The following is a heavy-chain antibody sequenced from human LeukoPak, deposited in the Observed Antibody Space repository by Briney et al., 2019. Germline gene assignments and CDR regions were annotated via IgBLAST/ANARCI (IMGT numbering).Heavy chain of an antibody. Sequence: SETLSLTCTVSGGSISSYYWSWIRHPPRKGLEWIGNIDNSGGTNYNPSLKSPGTTSVDTSKNQFSLKLTSVTAADTAVYYCARYRGNSNGGFDPWGQGTLVTVSS. CDR1: GGSISSYY. CDR2: IDNSGGT. CDR3: ARYRGNSNGGFDP. V-gene: IGHV4-59*01. J-gene: IGHJ5*02. D-gene: IGHD4-23*01.